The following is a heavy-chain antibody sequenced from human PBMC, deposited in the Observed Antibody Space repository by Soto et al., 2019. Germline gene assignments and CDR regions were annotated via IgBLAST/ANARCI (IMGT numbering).Heavy chain of an antibody. CDR1: GYSFTSYW. V-gene: IGHV5-51*01. Sequence: GESLKISCKGSGYSFTSYWIGWVRQMPGKGLEWMGIIYPGDSDTRYSPSFQGQVTISADKSISTAYLQWSSLKASDTAMYYCARLLPSYYDILTGYYGPPLYYYYMDVWGKGTTVTVSS. D-gene: IGHD3-9*01. CDR3: ARLLPSYYDILTGYYGPPLYYYYMDV. J-gene: IGHJ6*03. CDR2: IYPGDSDT.